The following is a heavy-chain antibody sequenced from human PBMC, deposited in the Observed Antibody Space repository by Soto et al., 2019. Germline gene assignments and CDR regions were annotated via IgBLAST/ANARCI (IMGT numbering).Heavy chain of an antibody. CDR3: AKWGYYGSGSYYAYYYGMDV. CDR2: ISGSGGST. V-gene: IGHV3-23*01. Sequence: GGSLRLSCAASGFTFSSYAVSWVRQAPGKGLEWVSAISGSGGSTYYADSVKGRFTISRDNSKNTLYLQMNSLRAEDTAVYYCAKWGYYGSGSYYAYYYGMDVWGQGTTVTVSS. J-gene: IGHJ6*02. CDR1: GFTFSSYA. D-gene: IGHD3-10*01.